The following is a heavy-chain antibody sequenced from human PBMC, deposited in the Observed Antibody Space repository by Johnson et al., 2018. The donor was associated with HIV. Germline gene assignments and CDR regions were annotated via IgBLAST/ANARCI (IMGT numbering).Heavy chain of an antibody. D-gene: IGHD3-10*01. Sequence: QVQLVESGGGVVQPGRSLRLSCAASGFTFSSYAMHWVRQAPGKGLEWVAVISYDGSNKYYADTVKGRFTISRDNAKNSPYLLMNSLRAEDTAVYYCASPKTPTRVVRGAFDIWGQGTMVTVSS. J-gene: IGHJ3*02. CDR1: GFTFSSYA. CDR2: ISYDGSNK. V-gene: IGHV3-30*04. CDR3: ASPKTPTRVVRGAFDI.